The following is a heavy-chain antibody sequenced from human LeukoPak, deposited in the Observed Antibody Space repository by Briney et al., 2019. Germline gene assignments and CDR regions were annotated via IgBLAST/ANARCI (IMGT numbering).Heavy chain of an antibody. CDR1: GGSFSGYC. CDR2: MNHSGST. V-gene: IGHV4-34*01. D-gene: IGHD3-10*01. Sequence: PSETLSLTCAVYGGSFSGYCWSWIRQPPGKGLEWIGEMNHSGSTNYNPSLKSRVTISVDTSKNQFSLKLSSVTAADTAVYYCARRLGRKFGERFYYYHYMDVWGKGTTVTISS. CDR3: ARRLGRKFGERFYYYHYMDV. J-gene: IGHJ6*03.